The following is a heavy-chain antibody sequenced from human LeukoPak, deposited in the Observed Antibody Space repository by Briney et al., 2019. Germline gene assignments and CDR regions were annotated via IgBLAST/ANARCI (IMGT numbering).Heavy chain of an antibody. J-gene: IGHJ4*02. CDR3: AKGYDSSGYPHPYYFDY. D-gene: IGHD3-22*01. CDR2: ISWNSGSI. Sequence: GGSLRLSCAASGFTFDDYAMHWVRQASGKGLEWVSGISWNSGSIGYADSVKGRFTISRDNAKNSLYLQMNSLRAEDTALYYCAKGYDSSGYPHPYYFDYWGQGTLVTVSS. V-gene: IGHV3-9*01. CDR1: GFTFDDYA.